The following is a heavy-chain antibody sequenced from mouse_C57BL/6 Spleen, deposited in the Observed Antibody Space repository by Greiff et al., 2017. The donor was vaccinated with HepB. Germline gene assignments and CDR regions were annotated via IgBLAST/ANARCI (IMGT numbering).Heavy chain of an antibody. CDR1: GFTFSSYA. J-gene: IGHJ1*03. CDR2: ISDGGSYT. D-gene: IGHD1-1*01. CDR3: ARDGYYGSSEDWYFDV. V-gene: IGHV5-4*01. Sequence: EVNLVESGGGLVKPGGSLKLSCAASGFTFSSYAMSWVRQTPEKRLEWVATISDGGSYTYYPDNVKGRFTISRDNAKNNLYLQMSHLKSEDTAMYYCARDGYYGSSEDWYFDVWGTGTTVTVSS.